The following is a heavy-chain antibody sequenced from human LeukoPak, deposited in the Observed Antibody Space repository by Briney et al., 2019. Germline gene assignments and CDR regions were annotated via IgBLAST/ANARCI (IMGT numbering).Heavy chain of an antibody. J-gene: IGHJ1*01. CDR3: ARAQGYSSGWDFQH. Sequence: SETLSLTCTVSGYSISSGYYWGWIRPPPGKGLEWIGSIYHSGSTYYNPSLKGRVTISVDTSKNQFSLKLSSVTAADTAVYYCARAQGYSSGWDFQHWGQGTLVTVSS. D-gene: IGHD6-19*01. CDR1: GYSISSGYY. V-gene: IGHV4-38-2*02. CDR2: IYHSGST.